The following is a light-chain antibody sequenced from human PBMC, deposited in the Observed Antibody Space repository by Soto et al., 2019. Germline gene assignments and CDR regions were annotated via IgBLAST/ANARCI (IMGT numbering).Light chain of an antibody. Sequence: EIVMTQSPATLSVSPGEIATLSCRASQRIDTSLAWYQQRPGQAPRLLLYNAATRATGIPARFSGRGFGTEFTLTISSLQSEDFALYYCQQYYKWPPFTFGPGTKVDI. J-gene: IGKJ3*01. CDR2: NAA. CDR3: QQYYKWPPFT. V-gene: IGKV3-15*01. CDR1: QRIDTS.